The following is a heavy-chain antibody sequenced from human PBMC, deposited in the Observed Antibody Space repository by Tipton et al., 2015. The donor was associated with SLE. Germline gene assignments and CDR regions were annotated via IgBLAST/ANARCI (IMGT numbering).Heavy chain of an antibody. V-gene: IGHV3-23*01. CDR2: ISGSGGST. CDR1: GFTFSSYA. D-gene: IGHD6-19*01. Sequence: GSLRLSCAASGFTFSSYAMSWVRQAPGKGLEWVSAISGSGGSTYYADSVKGRFTISRDNSKNTLYLQMSSLRAEDTAVYYCVKDRGGWPRRWFDPWGQGTLVTVSS. J-gene: IGHJ5*02. CDR3: VKDRGGWPRRWFDP.